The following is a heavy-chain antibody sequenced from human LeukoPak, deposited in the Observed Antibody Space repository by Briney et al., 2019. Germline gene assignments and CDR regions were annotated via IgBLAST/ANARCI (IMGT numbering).Heavy chain of an antibody. CDR3: ARRNARDIVVVPAATTHYYGMDV. Sequence: ASVKVSCKASGYTFTSYDIHWVRQATGQGLEWVGWMKPNRGKTGFVQKFQGRVTMTRNTSISTAYMELSSLRSEDTAVYYCARRNARDIVVVPAATTHYYGMDVWGQGTTVTVSS. J-gene: IGHJ6*02. D-gene: IGHD2-2*01. CDR1: GYTFTSYD. CDR2: MKPNRGKT. V-gene: IGHV1-8*01.